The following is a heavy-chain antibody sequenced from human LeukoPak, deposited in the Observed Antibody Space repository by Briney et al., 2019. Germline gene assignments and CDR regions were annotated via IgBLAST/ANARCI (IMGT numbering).Heavy chain of an antibody. V-gene: IGHV4-4*07. CDR1: GGSISSYY. D-gene: IGHD4-17*01. CDR3: ARDQNYGDSPYFDY. Sequence: SETLSLTCTVSGGSISSYYWSWIRQPAGKGLEWIGRIYTSGSTNYNPSLKGRVTISVDKSKNQVSLKLSSVTAADTAVYYCARDQNYGDSPYFDYWGQGTLVTVSS. J-gene: IGHJ4*02. CDR2: IYTSGST.